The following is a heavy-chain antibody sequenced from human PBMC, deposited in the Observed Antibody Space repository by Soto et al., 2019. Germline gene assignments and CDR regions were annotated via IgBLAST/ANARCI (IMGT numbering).Heavy chain of an antibody. CDR1: DFSFTSDH. CDR2: VNIYNGNT. CDR3: ASADYGDYDS. V-gene: IGHV1-18*01. J-gene: IGHJ5*01. D-gene: IGHD4-17*01. Sequence: QVQLVQSGPEVKKPGASVKVSCKASDFSFTSDHISWVRQAPGQSPEWMGWVNIYNGNTNYAPKLRGRVTMTTDTSTSTAYMELRSLTSDDTAVYYCASADYGDYDSWDQGTLVTVSS.